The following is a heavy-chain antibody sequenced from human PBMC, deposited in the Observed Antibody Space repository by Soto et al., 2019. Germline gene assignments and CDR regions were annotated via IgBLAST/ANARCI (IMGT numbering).Heavy chain of an antibody. J-gene: IGHJ5*02. Sequence: SGPTLVKPTQTLTLTCTFSGFSLSTSGVGVGWIRQPPGKALEWLALIYWDDDKRYSPSLKSRLTITKDTSKNQVVLTMTNMDPVDTATYYCAHSSRSIAAARNWFDPWGQGTLVTVSS. D-gene: IGHD6-13*01. CDR2: IYWDDDK. CDR1: GFSLSTSGVG. CDR3: AHSSRSIAAARNWFDP. V-gene: IGHV2-5*02.